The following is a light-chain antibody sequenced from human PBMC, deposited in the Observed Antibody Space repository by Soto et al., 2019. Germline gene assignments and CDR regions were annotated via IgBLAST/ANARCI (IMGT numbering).Light chain of an antibody. V-gene: IGKV1-5*03. J-gene: IGKJ1*01. CDR3: QHYNSYSEA. Sequence: DIQMTQSPSTLSGSVGDRVTITCRASQTISSWLAWYQQKPGKAPKLLIYKASTLKSGVPSRFSGSGSGPEFTLTISSLQPDDFATYYCQHYNSYSEAFGQGTKVDNK. CDR1: QTISSW. CDR2: KAS.